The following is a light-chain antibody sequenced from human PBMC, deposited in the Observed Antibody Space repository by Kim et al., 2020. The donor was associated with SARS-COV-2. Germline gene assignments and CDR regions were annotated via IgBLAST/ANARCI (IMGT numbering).Light chain of an antibody. V-gene: IGKV3-11*01. Sequence: LSPGERATVSCRASQSVSSHLAWYQQKPGQAPRLLIYEATNRATGIPARFSGSGSGTDFTLTISSLEHEDFAVYYCHQRAYWPLTFGGGTKVEIK. CDR1: QSVSSH. CDR2: EAT. CDR3: HQRAYWPLT. J-gene: IGKJ4*01.